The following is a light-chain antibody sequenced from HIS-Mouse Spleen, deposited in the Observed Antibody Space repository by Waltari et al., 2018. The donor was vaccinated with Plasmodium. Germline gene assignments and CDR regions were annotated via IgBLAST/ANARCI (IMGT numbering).Light chain of an antibody. J-gene: IGKJ3*01. CDR1: QSVSSN. CDR3: QQYNNWSFT. V-gene: IGKV3-15*01. CDR2: GAS. Sequence: EIVMTQSPATLSVSPGERATLACRASQSVSSNLAWAQQKPGQAPRLLIYGASTRATGIPARCSGSGSVTEFTLTISSLQSEDFAVYYCQQYNNWSFTFGPGTKVDIK.